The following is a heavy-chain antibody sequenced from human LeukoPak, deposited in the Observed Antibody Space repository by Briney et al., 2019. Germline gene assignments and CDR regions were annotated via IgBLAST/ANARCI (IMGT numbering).Heavy chain of an antibody. CDR1: GFTFRNYG. Sequence: GGSLSLSCTASGFTFRNYGMHWVRQAPGKGLEWVAVISSDGSDKYYADSVRGRFTISRDNSKNTLYLQMISLRAEDTAVYYCAKDLAAEGGDAFDIWGQGTMVTVSS. J-gene: IGHJ3*02. CDR3: AKDLAAEGGDAFDI. V-gene: IGHV3-30*18. CDR2: ISSDGSDK. D-gene: IGHD6-25*01.